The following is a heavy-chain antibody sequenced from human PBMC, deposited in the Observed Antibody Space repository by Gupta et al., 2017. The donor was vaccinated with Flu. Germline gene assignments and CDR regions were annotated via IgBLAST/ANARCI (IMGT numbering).Heavy chain of an antibody. CDR1: GFTFSSPY. D-gene: IGHD4-17*01. CDR2: IKPDGSST. Sequence: EMQLVESGGGLVQPGGSLRLSCAASGFTFSSPYLQWVRQAPGKGLVWVSRIKPDGSSTTYAESVKGRFTISRDNAKNTLYLQMNSLGDDDTAVYYCATVTSGCWGQGTLVTVSS. V-gene: IGHV3-74*03. J-gene: IGHJ4*02. CDR3: ATVTSGC.